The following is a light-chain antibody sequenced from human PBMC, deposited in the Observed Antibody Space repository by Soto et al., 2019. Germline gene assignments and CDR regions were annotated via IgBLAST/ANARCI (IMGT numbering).Light chain of an antibody. CDR3: QKYNNWPPLT. CDR2: GAS. J-gene: IGKJ4*01. V-gene: IGKV3-15*01. Sequence: EIVMTQSPATLSVSPGERATLSCRASQSVSSNLAWYQQKPGQAPRLLIYGASTRATGIPARFSGSGSGTEFPLPTRTLQSENFAVYYCQKYNNWPPLTFGGGTKVETK. CDR1: QSVSSN.